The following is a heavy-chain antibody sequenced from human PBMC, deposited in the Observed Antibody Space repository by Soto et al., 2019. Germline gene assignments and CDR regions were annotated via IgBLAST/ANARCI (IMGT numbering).Heavy chain of an antibody. CDR1: GGSISSYY. CDR3: AKHPAAVTLDY. Sequence: QVELQESGPRLLKPSETLSLTCPVSGGSISSYYWSWIRQPPGKGLEWIGYITYTGNTNYNPSLNSRVTMSIDTSKYQCYLNLSSVTAADTAVEYSAKHPAAVTLDYWGQGTLFPFSS. D-gene: IGHD4-17*01. J-gene: IGHJ4*02. CDR2: ITYTGNT. V-gene: IGHV4-59*08.